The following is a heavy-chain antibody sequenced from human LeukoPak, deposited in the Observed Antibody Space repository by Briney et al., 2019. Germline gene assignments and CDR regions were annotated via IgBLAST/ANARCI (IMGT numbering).Heavy chain of an antibody. V-gene: IGHV3-30*03. CDR3: ARVDDLDAFDI. CDR1: GFTFSSYG. Sequence: GGSLRLSCAASGFTFSSYGMHWVRQAPGKGLEWVAVISYDGSNKYYADSVKGRFTISRDNSKNTLYLQMNSLRAEDTAVYYCARVDDLDAFDIWGQGTMVTVSS. CDR2: ISYDGSNK. J-gene: IGHJ3*02. D-gene: IGHD2-2*03.